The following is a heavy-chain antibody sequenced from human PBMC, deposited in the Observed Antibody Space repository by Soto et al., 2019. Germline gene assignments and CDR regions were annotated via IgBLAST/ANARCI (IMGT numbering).Heavy chain of an antibody. Sequence: LRLSCAASGFTFSSYAMSWVRQAPGKGLEWVSAISGSGGSTYYADSVKGRFTISRDNSKNTLYLQMNSLRAEDTAVYYCRLVVPRLYNWFDPWGQGTLVTVSS. CDR1: GFTFSSYA. J-gene: IGHJ5*02. V-gene: IGHV3-23*01. CDR2: ISGSGGST. CDR3: RLVVPRLYNWFDP. D-gene: IGHD2-2*01.